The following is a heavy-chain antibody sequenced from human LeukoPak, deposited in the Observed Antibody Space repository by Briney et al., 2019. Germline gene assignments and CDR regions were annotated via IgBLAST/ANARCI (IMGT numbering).Heavy chain of an antibody. CDR3: ARTPHSGSYSHFDY. Sequence: GGSLRLSCAASGFTFSSYAMHWVRQAPGKGLEWVAVISYDGSNKYCADSVKGRFTISRDNSKNTLYLQMNSLRAEDTAVYYCARTPHSGSYSHFDYWGQGTLVTVSS. CDR2: ISYDGSNK. CDR1: GFTFSSYA. V-gene: IGHV3-30-3*01. J-gene: IGHJ4*02. D-gene: IGHD1-26*01.